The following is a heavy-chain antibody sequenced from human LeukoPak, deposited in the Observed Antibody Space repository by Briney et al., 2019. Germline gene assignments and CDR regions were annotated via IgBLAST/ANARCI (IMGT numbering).Heavy chain of an antibody. CDR1: GGSISSYY. Sequence: SETLSLTCTVSGGSISSYYWSWIRQPAGKGLEWMGRIYTSGSTKYNPSLKSRVTMSVDTSKNQFSLKLSSVTAADTAVYYCARIPNSGSYLGAYYYYYMDVWGKGTTVTVSS. V-gene: IGHV4-4*07. J-gene: IGHJ6*03. CDR2: IYTSGST. CDR3: ARIPNSGSYLGAYYYYYMDV. D-gene: IGHD1-26*01.